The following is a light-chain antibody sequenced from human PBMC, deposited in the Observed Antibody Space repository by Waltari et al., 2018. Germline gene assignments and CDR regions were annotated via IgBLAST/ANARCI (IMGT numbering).Light chain of an antibody. J-gene: IGKJ5*01. CDR3: QQYNRWPPIT. Sequence: ILITDSPATLSGSPGERAPLSCRASQSVTSNLAWYQQKTGQAPRLLIYEASTRATGISARFSGSGSGTEFTLTISSLQSEDFAVYYCQQYNRWPPITFGQGTRLEIK. V-gene: IGKV3-15*01. CDR2: EAS. CDR1: QSVTSN.